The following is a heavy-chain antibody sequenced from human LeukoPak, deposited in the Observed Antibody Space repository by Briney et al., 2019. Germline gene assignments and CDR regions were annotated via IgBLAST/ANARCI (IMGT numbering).Heavy chain of an antibody. CDR1: GYTFTDYY. D-gene: IGHD4-11*01. V-gene: IGHV1-2*02. CDR3: ARDRDYSNTERGFDY. CDR2: INPNSGET. Sequence: ASVKVSCKTSGYTFTDYYIHWVRQAPGQGLEWMGWINPNSGETNSAQKFQSRVTMTGDTSISTAYMELRRVTSDDTAVYYCARDRDYSNTERGFDYWGQGTLVTVSS. J-gene: IGHJ4*02.